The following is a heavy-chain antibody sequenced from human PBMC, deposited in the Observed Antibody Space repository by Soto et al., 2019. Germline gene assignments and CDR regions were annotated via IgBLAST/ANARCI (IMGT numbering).Heavy chain of an antibody. CDR2: ISAYNGNT. CDR3: ARDRTLYCSSTSCPSGY. Sequence: GASVKVSCKASGYTFTSYGISWVRQAPGQGLEWMGWISAYNGNTNYAQKLQGRVTMTTDTSTSTAYMELRSLRSDDTAVYYCARDRTLYCSSTSCPSGYWGQGTLVTVSS. D-gene: IGHD2-2*01. V-gene: IGHV1-18*01. J-gene: IGHJ4*02. CDR1: GYTFTSYG.